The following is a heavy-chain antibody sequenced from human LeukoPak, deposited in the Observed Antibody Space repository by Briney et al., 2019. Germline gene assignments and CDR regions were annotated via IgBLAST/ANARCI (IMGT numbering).Heavy chain of an antibody. V-gene: IGHV5-51*01. J-gene: IGHJ4*02. CDR2: IYPGDADT. CDR1: GYDFTTFW. CDR3: GRRVGFQPGGAFPHF. Sequence: GESLKIFCKVSGYDFTTFWIGWVRQVPEKGLEWVGIIYPGDADTRYSPSCQGQVTISADTSITTAYLQWSSLKASDTAIFHCGRRVGFQPGGAFPHFGARGPLVAVPS. D-gene: IGHD2-21*01.